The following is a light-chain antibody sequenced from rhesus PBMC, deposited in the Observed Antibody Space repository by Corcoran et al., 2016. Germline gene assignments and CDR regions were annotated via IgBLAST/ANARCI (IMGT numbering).Light chain of an antibody. J-gene: IGKJ2*01. CDR1: DNVNNY. V-gene: IGKV1-74*01. Sequence: DIQMTQSPSSLSASVGDRVTITCRASDNVNNYLNWYQQKPGKAPKLLIYKASTLQSGVPSRFSGGGSGTYYTFTVSSLQPEDVATYYCQHGYGTPYSFGQGTKVEIQ. CDR3: QHGYGTPYS. CDR2: KAS.